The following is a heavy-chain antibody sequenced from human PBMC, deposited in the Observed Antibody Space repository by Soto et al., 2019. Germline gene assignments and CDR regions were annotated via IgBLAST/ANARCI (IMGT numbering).Heavy chain of an antibody. CDR2: ISAANGNT. CDR1: GYAFTRYT. V-gene: IGHV1-3*05. CDR3: ARSTTVNSNEYFEY. Sequence: QVHLVQSGAEEKKPGASVKVSCKASGYAFTRYTIHWVRQAPGQRLEYMGWISAANGNTKYSQNFQGRVSFNRDTSASTVYMELSSLRFEDTAVYYCARSTTVNSNEYFEYWGQGTLVTVSS. D-gene: IGHD1-1*01. J-gene: IGHJ1*01.